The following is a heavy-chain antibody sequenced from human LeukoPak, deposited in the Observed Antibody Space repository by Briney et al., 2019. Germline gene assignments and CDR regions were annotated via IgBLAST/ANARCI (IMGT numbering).Heavy chain of an antibody. CDR2: IYTSGST. CDR1: GDSISDNY. D-gene: IGHD3-3*01. V-gene: IGHV4-4*07. Sequence: PSETLSLTCNVSGDSISDNYWSWIRQPAGKGLEWIGRIYTSGSTNYNPSLKSRVTMSVDTSKRQFSLKLSSVTAADTAVYYCARGSGITIFGVPSPRGFDPWGQGTLVTVSS. CDR3: ARGSGITIFGVPSPRGFDP. J-gene: IGHJ5*02.